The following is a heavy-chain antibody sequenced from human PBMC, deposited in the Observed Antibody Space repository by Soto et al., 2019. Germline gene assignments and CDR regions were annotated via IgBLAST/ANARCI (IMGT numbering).Heavy chain of an antibody. CDR3: ATYGSGSYYRGETYFDY. CDR1: GYTFTSYY. CDR2: INPSGGST. J-gene: IGHJ4*02. D-gene: IGHD3-10*01. V-gene: IGHV1-46*03. Sequence: QVQLVQSGAEVKKPGASVKVSCKASGYTFTSYYMHWVRQAPGQGLEWMGIINPSGGSTSYAQKFQGRVTMTRDTSTSTVYMELSSLRSEDTAVYYCATYGSGSYYRGETYFDYWGQGTLVTVSS.